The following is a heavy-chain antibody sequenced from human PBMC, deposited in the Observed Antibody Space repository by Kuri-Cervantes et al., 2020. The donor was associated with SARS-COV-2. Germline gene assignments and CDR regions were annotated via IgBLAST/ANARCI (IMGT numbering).Heavy chain of an antibody. D-gene: IGHD3-16*02. Sequence: SETLSLTCAVSGGSTSSGGYSWSWIRQPPGKGLEWIGSIYYSGSTYYNPSLKSRVTISVDTSKNQFSLKLSSVTAADTAVYYCARHEVLITFGGVIVSYFDYWGQGTLVTVSS. J-gene: IGHJ4*02. CDR1: GGSTSSGGYS. CDR2: IYYSGST. V-gene: IGHV4-30-2*03. CDR3: ARHEVLITFGGVIVSYFDY.